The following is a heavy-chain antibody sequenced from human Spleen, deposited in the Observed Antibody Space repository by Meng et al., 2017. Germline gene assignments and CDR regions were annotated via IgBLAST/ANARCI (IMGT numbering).Heavy chain of an antibody. J-gene: IGHJ4*02. CDR2: ISSGGDTP. Sequence: GESLKISCAASGFTFSTYDMHWVRQAPGKGLEWVSTISSGGDTPSYADSVKGRFTISRDNSKSTLYLQMNGLRAEDTAIYYCPKVTSGGNWDMIFDFWGQGTLVTVSS. D-gene: IGHD1-1*01. V-gene: IGHV3-23*01. CDR3: PKVTSGGNWDMIFDF. CDR1: GFTFSTYD.